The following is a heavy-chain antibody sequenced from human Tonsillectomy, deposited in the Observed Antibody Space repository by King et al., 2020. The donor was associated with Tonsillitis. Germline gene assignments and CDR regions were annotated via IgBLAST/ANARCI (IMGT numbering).Heavy chain of an antibody. CDR2: ISFDRSDK. V-gene: IGHV3-30*18. J-gene: IGHJ4*02. D-gene: IGHD3-22*01. Sequence: QVQLQESGGGVVQPGRSLRLSCAASGFTFSSYAMHWGRQAPGKGLEWVTVISFDRSDKYYADSVKGRFTISRDNSKNTLYLQMNSLRAEDTAVYYCAKDLYYYDSSGYLDYWGQGTLVTVSS. CDR3: AKDLYYYDSSGYLDY. CDR1: GFTFSSYA.